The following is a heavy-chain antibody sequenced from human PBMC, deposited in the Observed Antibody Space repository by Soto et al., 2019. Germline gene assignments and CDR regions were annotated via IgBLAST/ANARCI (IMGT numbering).Heavy chain of an antibody. CDR2: INHSGST. V-gene: IGHV4-34*01. J-gene: IGHJ6*03. D-gene: IGHD6-6*01. CDR1: GGSFSGYY. Sequence: SETLSLTCAVYGGSFSGYYWSWIRQPPGKGLEWIGEINHSGSTNYNPSLKSRVTISVDTSKNQFSLKLSSVTAADTAVYYCASFYSSSPAHYYYYMDVWGKGTKVTVSS. CDR3: ASFYSSSPAHYYYYMDV.